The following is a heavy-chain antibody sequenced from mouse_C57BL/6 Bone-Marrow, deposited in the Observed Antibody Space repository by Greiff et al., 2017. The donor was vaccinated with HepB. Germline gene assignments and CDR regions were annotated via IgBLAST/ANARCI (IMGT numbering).Heavy chain of an antibody. CDR2: IRLKSDNYAT. CDR3: TGHVPHYYGSSYVNYFDY. CDR1: GFTFSNYW. J-gene: IGHJ2*01. V-gene: IGHV6-3*01. D-gene: IGHD1-1*01. Sequence: EVKVEESGGGLVQPGGSMKLSCVASGFTFSNYWMNWVRQSPEKGLEWVAQIRLKSDNYATHYAESVKGRFTISRDDSKSSVYLQMNNLRAEDTGIYYCTGHVPHYYGSSYVNYFDYWGQGTTLTVSS.